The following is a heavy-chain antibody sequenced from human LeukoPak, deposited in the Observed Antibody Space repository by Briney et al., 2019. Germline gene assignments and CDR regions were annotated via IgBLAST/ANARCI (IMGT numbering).Heavy chain of an antibody. D-gene: IGHD1-26*01. V-gene: IGHV1-18*01. CDR3: ARAPLKKVGATLDY. CDR2: ISAYNGNT. CDR1: GYTFTSYG. Sequence: ASVKVSCKASGYTFTSYGISWVRPAPGQGLEWMGWISAYNGNTNYAQKLQGRVTMTTDTSTSTAYMELRSLRSDDTAVYYCARAPLKKVGATLDYWGQGTLVTVSS. J-gene: IGHJ4*02.